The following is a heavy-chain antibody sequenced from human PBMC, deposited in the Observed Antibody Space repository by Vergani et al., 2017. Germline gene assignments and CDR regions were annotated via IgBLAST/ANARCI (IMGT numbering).Heavy chain of an antibody. Sequence: VHLVESGGGLVQPGGSLRLSCAASGFTFSSYAMSWVRQAPGKGLEWVSAISGSGGSTYYADSVKGRFTIARDNSKNTLYLQMNSLRAEDTAVYYCAKPLASGGYGYYYGMDVWGQGTTVTVSS. CDR1: GFTFSSYA. V-gene: IGHV3-23*04. D-gene: IGHD6-25*01. CDR3: AKPLASGGYGYYYGMDV. CDR2: ISGSGGST. J-gene: IGHJ6*02.